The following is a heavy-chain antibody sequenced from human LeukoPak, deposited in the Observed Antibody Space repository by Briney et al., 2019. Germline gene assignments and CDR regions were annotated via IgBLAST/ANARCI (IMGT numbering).Heavy chain of an antibody. CDR2: IYPGGSDT. CDR3: ARQEDYYDSSWYNWFDP. D-gene: IGHD3-22*01. CDR1: GYSFTSYW. Sequence: GESLKISCKGSGYSFTSYWTGWVRQMPGKGLEWMGIIYPGGSDTRYSPSFQGQVTISADKSISTAYLQWSSLKASDTAMYYCARQEDYYDSSWYNWFDPWGQGTLVTVSS. J-gene: IGHJ5*02. V-gene: IGHV5-51*01.